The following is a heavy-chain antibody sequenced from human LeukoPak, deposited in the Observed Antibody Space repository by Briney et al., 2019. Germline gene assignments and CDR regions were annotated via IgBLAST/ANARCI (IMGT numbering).Heavy chain of an antibody. CDR3: AHMDYGDYIEYSFDY. D-gene: IGHD4-17*01. CDR2: IYWDDDK. CDR1: GFSLTTSGVG. J-gene: IGHJ4*02. V-gene: IGHV2-5*02. Sequence: SGPTLAKPTQTLTLTCTFSGFSLTTSGVGVGWIRQPPGKALEWRALIYWDDDKRYSPSLKSRLTITKDTSKNQVVLTMTNMDPVDTASYYCAHMDYGDYIEYSFDYWGQGTLVTVSS.